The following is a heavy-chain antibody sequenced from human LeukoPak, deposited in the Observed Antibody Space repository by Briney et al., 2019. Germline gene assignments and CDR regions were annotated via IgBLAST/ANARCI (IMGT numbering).Heavy chain of an antibody. CDR2: IYTSGST. CDR3: ARDPYSSSWDDAFDI. D-gene: IGHD6-13*01. Sequence: SETLSLTCTVSGGSISSYYWSWIRQPPGKGLEWIGRIYTSGSTNYNPSLKSRVTISVDTSKNQFSLKLSSVTAADTAVYYCARDPYSSSWDDAFDIWGQGTMVTVSS. V-gene: IGHV4-4*08. J-gene: IGHJ3*02. CDR1: GGSISSYY.